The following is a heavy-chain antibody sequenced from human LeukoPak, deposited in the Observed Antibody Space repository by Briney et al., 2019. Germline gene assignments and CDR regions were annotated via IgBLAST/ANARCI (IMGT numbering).Heavy chain of an antibody. CDR2: ISGSGGST. J-gene: IGHJ6*02. CDR1: GFTFSSYA. CDR3: ARDDYGDFGRYYYGMDV. V-gene: IGHV3-23*01. Sequence: GGSLRLSCAASGFTFSSYAMSWVRQAPGKGLEWVSAISGSGGSTYYADSVKGRFTISRDNSKNTLYLQMNSLRAEDTAVYYCARDDYGDFGRYYYGMDVWGQGTTVTVSS. D-gene: IGHD4-17*01.